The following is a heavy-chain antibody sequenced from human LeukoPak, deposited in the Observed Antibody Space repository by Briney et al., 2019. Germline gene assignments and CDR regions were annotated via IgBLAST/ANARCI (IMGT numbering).Heavy chain of an antibody. CDR1: GYTFMTYG. Sequence: ASVKVSCKASGYTFMTYGISWVRQAPGQGLEWMGWISAYNGNTNYAQKLQGRVTMTTDTSTSTAYMELRSLRSDDTAVYYCARHLRYYYDSSGFYDAFDIWGQGTMVTVSS. J-gene: IGHJ3*02. CDR3: ARHLRYYYDSSGFYDAFDI. D-gene: IGHD3-22*01. CDR2: ISAYNGNT. V-gene: IGHV1-18*01.